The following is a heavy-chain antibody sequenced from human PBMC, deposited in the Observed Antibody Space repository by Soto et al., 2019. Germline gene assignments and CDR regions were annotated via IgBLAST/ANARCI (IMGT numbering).Heavy chain of an antibody. D-gene: IGHD3-22*01. CDR3: ARPTRFYYDSSGQSAWFEP. CDR1: GGTFSSYA. V-gene: IGHV1-69*13. Sequence: ASVKVSCKASGGTFSSYAISCVRQAPGQGLEWMGGIIPIFGTANYAQKFQGRVTITADESTTTAYMELSSLRSEDTAVYYCARPTRFYYDSSGQSAWFEPWGQGTLVTVSS. J-gene: IGHJ5*02. CDR2: IIPIFGTA.